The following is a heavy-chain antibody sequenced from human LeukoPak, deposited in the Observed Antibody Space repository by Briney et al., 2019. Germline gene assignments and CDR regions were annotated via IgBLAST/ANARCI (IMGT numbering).Heavy chain of an antibody. J-gene: IGHJ4*02. Sequence: GGSLRLSCAASGFTFSNAWMNWVRQAPGKGLEWVGRIKSKTDGGTTDYAAPVKGRFTISRDDSKNTLYLQMNSLKTEDTAVYYCTTDWPTYYYDSSGYPFFAYWGQGTLVTVSS. CDR1: GFTFSNAW. CDR3: TTDWPTYYYDSSGYPFFAY. V-gene: IGHV3-15*07. D-gene: IGHD3-22*01. CDR2: IKSKTDGGTT.